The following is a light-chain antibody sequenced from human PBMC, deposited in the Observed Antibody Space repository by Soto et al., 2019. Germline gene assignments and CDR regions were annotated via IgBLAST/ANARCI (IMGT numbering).Light chain of an antibody. CDR2: DAS. CDR3: QQYENLPLT. V-gene: IGKV1-33*01. CDR1: QDVTNY. Sequence: DITLTQSPSSLSASVGDRVSITCQASQDVTNYLNWYQQKPGKAPKLLISDASNLETGVPSRFTGSGSGTHFTLTISNLQPEDFATYYCQQYENLPLTFGGGTRVE. J-gene: IGKJ4*01.